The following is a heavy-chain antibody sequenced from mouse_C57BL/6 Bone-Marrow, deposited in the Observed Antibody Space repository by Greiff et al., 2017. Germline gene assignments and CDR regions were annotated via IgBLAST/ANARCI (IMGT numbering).Heavy chain of an antibody. CDR3: TTKGYDGGWYLDV. CDR1: GFNINDYY. Sequence: EVQLQQSGAELVRPGASVKLSCTASGFNINDYYMHWVKQRPEQGLEWIGWIDPENGDTEYASKFQGKATITADTSSNTAYMQLSRLTSEDTAVYYCTTKGYDGGWYLDVWGTGTTVTVSS. CDR2: IDPENGDT. V-gene: IGHV14-4*01. J-gene: IGHJ1*03. D-gene: IGHD3-2*02.